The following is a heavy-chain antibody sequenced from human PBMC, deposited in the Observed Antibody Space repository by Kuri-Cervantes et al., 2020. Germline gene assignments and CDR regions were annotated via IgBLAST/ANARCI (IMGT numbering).Heavy chain of an antibody. V-gene: IGHV1-46*01. CDR2: INPSGGST. CDR1: GYTFTGYY. J-gene: IGHJ4*02. CDR3: ARGAQRYYYDSSGYKDY. Sequence: ASVKVSCKASGYTFTGYYMHRVRQAPGQGLEWMGIINPSGGSTSYAQKLQGRVTMTRDTSTSTVYMGLSRLRSEDTAVYYCARGAQRYYYDSSGYKDYWGQGTLVTVSS. D-gene: IGHD3-22*01.